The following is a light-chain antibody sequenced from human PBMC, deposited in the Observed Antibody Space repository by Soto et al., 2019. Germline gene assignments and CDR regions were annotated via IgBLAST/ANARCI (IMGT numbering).Light chain of an antibody. Sequence: EIVLTQSPATLSLSPGERATLSCRASQSVSSYLAWYQQKPGQAPRLLIYDASNRATGIPARFSGSGSGTDFSLTIGSLEPEEVAVYYCQRRSNWRVTFGGGTKVEIK. CDR1: QSVSSY. CDR3: QRRSNWRVT. CDR2: DAS. J-gene: IGKJ4*01. V-gene: IGKV3-11*01.